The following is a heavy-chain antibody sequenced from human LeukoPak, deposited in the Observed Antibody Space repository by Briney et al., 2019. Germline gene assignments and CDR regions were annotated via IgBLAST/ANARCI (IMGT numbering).Heavy chain of an antibody. D-gene: IGHD4-11*01. J-gene: IGHJ6*03. Sequence: SETLSLTCTVSGGSISSYYWSWIRQPPGKALEGIGYIYTSGSTNYNPTLKSRVTISVDTSNNQFSLKLSSVTAADTAVYYCARLATVTPPYYYYYMDVWGKGTTVTVSS. CDR3: ARLATVTPPYYYYYMDV. CDR2: IYTSGST. V-gene: IGHV4-4*09. CDR1: GGSISSYY.